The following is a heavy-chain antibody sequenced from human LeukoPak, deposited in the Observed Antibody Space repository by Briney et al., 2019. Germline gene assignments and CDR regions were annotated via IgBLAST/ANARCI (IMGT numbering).Heavy chain of an antibody. Sequence: ASVKVSCKASGYTFTSYDINWVRQATGQGLEWMGWMNPNSGNTGYAQKFQGRVTMTMNTSISTAYMELSSLRSEDTAVYYCARVTDDFWSGYYWGYYYYYMDVWGKGTTVTVSS. D-gene: IGHD3-3*01. J-gene: IGHJ6*03. CDR2: MNPNSGNT. CDR1: GYTFTSYD. V-gene: IGHV1-8*01. CDR3: ARVTDDFWSGYYWGYYYYYMDV.